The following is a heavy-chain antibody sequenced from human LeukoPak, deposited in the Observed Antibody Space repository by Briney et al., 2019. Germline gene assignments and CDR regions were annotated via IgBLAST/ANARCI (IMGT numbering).Heavy chain of an antibody. J-gene: IGHJ6*04. Sequence: GGSLRLSCAASGFTFSDYYMSWIRQAPGKGLEWVSYISSSSSYTNYADSVKGRFTISRDNAKNSLYLQMNSLRAGDTAVYYCARDRVQLERRFYYYYYGMDVWGKGTTVTVSS. CDR1: GFTFSDYY. CDR2: ISSSSSYT. V-gene: IGHV3-11*06. CDR3: ARDRVQLERRFYYYYYGMDV. D-gene: IGHD1-1*01.